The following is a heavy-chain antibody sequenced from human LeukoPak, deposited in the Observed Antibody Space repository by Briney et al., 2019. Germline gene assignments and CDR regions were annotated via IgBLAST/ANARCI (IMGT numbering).Heavy chain of an antibody. CDR1: GFTFDDYA. CDR3: AKTHDIDYGGNTDAFDI. Sequence: GGSLRLSCAASGFTFDDYAMHWVRQPPGKGLEWVSGISWNSGSIGYADSVKGRFTISRDNAKNSLYLQMNSLRAEDTALYYCAKTHDIDYGGNTDAFDIWGQGTMVTVSS. V-gene: IGHV3-9*01. J-gene: IGHJ3*02. D-gene: IGHD4-23*01. CDR2: ISWNSGSI.